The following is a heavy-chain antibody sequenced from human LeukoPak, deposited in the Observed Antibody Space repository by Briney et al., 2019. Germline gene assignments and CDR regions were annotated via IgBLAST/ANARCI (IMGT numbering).Heavy chain of an antibody. D-gene: IGHD2-21*01. Sequence: GASVKVSCKASGYTFTVYDINWVRQATGQGLEWMGWMNPSSGNTGYAQKFKGRVSMTRDTSISAAYMELSSLKSEDTAVYFCARRVIVDFNYYYMDIWGKGTTVTVPS. CDR3: ARRVIVDFNYYYMDI. J-gene: IGHJ6*03. CDR1: GYTFTVYD. V-gene: IGHV1-8*01. CDR2: MNPSSGNT.